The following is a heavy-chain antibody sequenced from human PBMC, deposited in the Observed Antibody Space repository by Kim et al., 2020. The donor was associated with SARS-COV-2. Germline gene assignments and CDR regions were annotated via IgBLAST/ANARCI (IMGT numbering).Heavy chain of an antibody. CDR1: GFTFSSYA. Sequence: GGSLRLSCAASGFTFSSYAMSWVRQAPGKGLGWVSAISGSGGSTYYADSVKGRFTISRDNSKNTLYLQMNSLRAEDTAVYYCAIKMGGATTALDYWGQGTLVTVSS. D-gene: IGHD1-26*01. J-gene: IGHJ4*02. CDR2: ISGSGGST. V-gene: IGHV3-23*01. CDR3: AIKMGGATTALDY.